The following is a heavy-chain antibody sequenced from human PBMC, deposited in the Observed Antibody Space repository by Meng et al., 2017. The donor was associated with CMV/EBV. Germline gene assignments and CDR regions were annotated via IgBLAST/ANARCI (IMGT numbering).Heavy chain of an antibody. Sequence: SETLSLTCAVYGGSFSGYYWSWIRQPPGKGLEWIGEINHSGSTNYNPSPKSRVTLSVDTPKNQFSLKLSSVTAADTAVYYCARGSAYNYGYYSYYYGMDVWGQGTTVTVSS. CDR3: ARGSAYNYGYYSYYYGMDV. J-gene: IGHJ6*02. V-gene: IGHV4-34*01. CDR2: INHSGST. D-gene: IGHD5-18*01. CDR1: GGSFSGYY.